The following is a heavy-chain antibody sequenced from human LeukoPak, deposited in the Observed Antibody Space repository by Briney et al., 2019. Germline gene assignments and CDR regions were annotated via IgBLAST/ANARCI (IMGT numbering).Heavy chain of an antibody. CDR2: IYPGDSDT. D-gene: IGHD5-24*01. V-gene: IGHV5-51*01. J-gene: IGHJ4*02. CDR1: GYSFTNYW. CDR3: ARRRDGYNYVGTDY. Sequence: KDGESLKISFQVSGYSFTNYWIGWVRQMPGKGLEWMGIIYPGDSDTTYSPSFQGQATISADKPISTAYLQWSSLKASDTAMYYCARRRDGYNYVGTDYWGQGTLVTVSS.